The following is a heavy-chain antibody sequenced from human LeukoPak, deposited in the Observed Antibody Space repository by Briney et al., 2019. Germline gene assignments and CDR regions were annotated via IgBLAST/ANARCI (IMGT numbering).Heavy chain of an antibody. V-gene: IGHV4-34*01. D-gene: IGHD3-22*01. J-gene: IGHJ4*02. CDR3: ARGRYYDSSGYYFDY. CDR2: INHSRST. Sequence: SETLSLTCAVYGGSFSGYYWSWIRQPPGKGLEWIGEINHSRSTNYNPSLKSRVTISVDTSKNQFSLKLSSVTAADTAVYYCARGRYYDSSGYYFDYWGQGTLVTVSS. CDR1: GGSFSGYY.